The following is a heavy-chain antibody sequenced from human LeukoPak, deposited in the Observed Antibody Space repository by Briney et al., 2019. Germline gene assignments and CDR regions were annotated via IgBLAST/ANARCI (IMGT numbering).Heavy chain of an antibody. CDR1: GFTFSSYE. CDR3: ARGGRDHPCDI. CDR2: ISSSGSTI. D-gene: IGHD1-14*01. V-gene: IGHV3-48*03. J-gene: IGHJ3*02. Sequence: PGGSLRLSCAASGFTFSSYEMNWVPQAPGKGLERVSYISSSGSTIYYADSVKGRFTISRDNANNSLYLQMSSLSAEDTAVYYCARGGRDHPCDIWGQGTMVTVAS.